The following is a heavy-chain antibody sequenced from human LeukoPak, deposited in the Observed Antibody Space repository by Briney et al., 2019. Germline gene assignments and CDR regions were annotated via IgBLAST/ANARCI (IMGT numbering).Heavy chain of an antibody. D-gene: IGHD3-22*01. CDR3: ARESHYYDSSGYSWYYYYYYMDV. CDR2: INHSGST. CDR1: GGSFSGYY. V-gene: IGHV4-34*01. J-gene: IGHJ6*03. Sequence: SETLSLTCAVYGGSFSGYYWSWIRQPPGKGLEWIGEINHSGSTNYNPSLKSRVTISVDTSKDQFSLKLSSVTAADTAVYYCARESHYYDSSGYSWYYYYYYMDVWGKGTTVTVSS.